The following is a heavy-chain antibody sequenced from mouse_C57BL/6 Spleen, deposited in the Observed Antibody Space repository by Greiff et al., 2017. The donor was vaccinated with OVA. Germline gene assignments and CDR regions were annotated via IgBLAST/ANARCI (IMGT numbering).Heavy chain of an antibody. CDR2: IDPETGGT. D-gene: IGHD3-2*02. Sequence: VKLQESGAELVRPGASVTLSCKASGYTFTDYEMHWVKQTPVHGLEWIGAIDPETGGTAYNQKFKGKAILTADKSSSTAYMELRSLTSEDSAVYYCTPGSGYEGFAYWGQGTLVTVSA. J-gene: IGHJ3*01. CDR1: GYTFTDYE. CDR3: TPGSGYEGFAY. V-gene: IGHV1-15*01.